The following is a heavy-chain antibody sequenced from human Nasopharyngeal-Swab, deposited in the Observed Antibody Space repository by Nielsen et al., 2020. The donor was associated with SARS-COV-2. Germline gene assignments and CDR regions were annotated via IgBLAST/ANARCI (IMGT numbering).Heavy chain of an antibody. V-gene: IGHV1-18*01. CDR2: ISAYNGNT. J-gene: IGHJ3*02. Sequence: ASVKVSCNASGYIFTSYGISWVRQAPGQGLEWMGWISAYNGNTNYAQKLQGRVTITTDTSTSTAYMELRSLRSDDTAVYYCARVSAPKYYYDSSGADAFDIWGQGTMVTVSS. D-gene: IGHD3-22*01. CDR1: GYIFTSYG. CDR3: ARVSAPKYYYDSSGADAFDI.